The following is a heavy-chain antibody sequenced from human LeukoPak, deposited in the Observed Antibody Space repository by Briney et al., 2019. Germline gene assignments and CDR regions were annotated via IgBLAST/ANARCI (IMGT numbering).Heavy chain of an antibody. Sequence: GGSLRLSCAASGFTFNAYAMSWVRQAPGKGLEWVSGIRGSGSETYYGDSVKGRFTISRDSSTNTLYLQMNSLRVDDTAVYFCAKDHQGVVAATAFDHWGQGTLVTDSS. CDR2: IRGSGSET. CDR1: GFTFNAYA. J-gene: IGHJ4*02. V-gene: IGHV3-23*01. D-gene: IGHD2-15*01. CDR3: AKDHQGVVAATAFDH.